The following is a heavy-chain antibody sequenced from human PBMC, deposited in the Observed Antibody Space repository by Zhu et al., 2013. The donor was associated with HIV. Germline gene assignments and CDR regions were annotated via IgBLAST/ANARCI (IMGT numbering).Heavy chain of an antibody. CDR1: GGSISSGDYY. J-gene: IGHJ4*02. CDR2: IYYSGST. Sequence: QVQLQESGPGLVKPSQTLSLTCTVSGGSISSGDYYWSWIRQPPGKGLEWIGYIYYSGSTYYNPSLKSRVTISVDTSKNQFSLKLSSVTAADTAVYYCARVGSTMITFGGVYFDYWGQGTLVTVSS. V-gene: IGHV4-30-4*01. D-gene: IGHD3-16*01. CDR3: ARVGSTMITFGGVYFDY.